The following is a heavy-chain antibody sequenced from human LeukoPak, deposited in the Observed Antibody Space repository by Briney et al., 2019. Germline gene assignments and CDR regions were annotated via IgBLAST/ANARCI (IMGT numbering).Heavy chain of an antibody. CDR2: INSDGGTS. CDR1: GFTFIDYW. Sequence: GGSLRLSCVASGFTFIDYWMHWVRQVPGKGLVWVSRINSDGGTSNYADSVKGRFTISRHNARHTVYLQMNSLRGEDAAVYYCTRVDIRGYRSFYHYYGMDVWGQGTTVTVSS. J-gene: IGHJ6*02. CDR3: TRVDIRGYRSFYHYYGMDV. V-gene: IGHV3-74*01. D-gene: IGHD3-22*01.